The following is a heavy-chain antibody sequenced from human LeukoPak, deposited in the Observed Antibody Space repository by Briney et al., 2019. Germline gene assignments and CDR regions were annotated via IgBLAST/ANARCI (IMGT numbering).Heavy chain of an antibody. J-gene: IGHJ4*02. Sequence: SLRLSCVASGFTFRSYAMHWVRQAPGKGLEWVAVIWFDGSNEHYADSMKGRVTISRDNSKNTLYLQMYTLRAEDTAVYYCARDQYSSGWSHPGDYWGQGTLVTVSS. D-gene: IGHD6-19*01. CDR3: ARDQYSSGWSHPGDY. CDR1: GFTFRSYA. CDR2: IWFDGSNE. V-gene: IGHV3-33*01.